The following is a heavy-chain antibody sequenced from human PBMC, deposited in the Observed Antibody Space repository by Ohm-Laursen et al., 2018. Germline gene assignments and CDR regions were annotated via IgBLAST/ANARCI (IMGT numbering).Heavy chain of an antibody. CDR1: GYTFTSYG. V-gene: IGHV1-18*01. J-gene: IGHJ6*02. D-gene: IGHD6-19*01. CDR3: ARNGSGWYNGMDV. CDR2: ISANNGNT. Sequence: GASVKVSCKASGYTFTSYGISWVRQAPGQGLEWMGWISANNGNTNYAQKLQGRVTMTADTSTSTAYMELRSLRSDDTAVYFCARNGSGWYNGMDVWGQGTTVTVSS.